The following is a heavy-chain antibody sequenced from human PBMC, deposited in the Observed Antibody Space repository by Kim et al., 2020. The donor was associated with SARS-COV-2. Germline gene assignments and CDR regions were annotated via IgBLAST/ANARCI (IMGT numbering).Heavy chain of an antibody. V-gene: IGHV1-18*01. CDR1: GYTFTSYG. J-gene: IGHJ3*02. Sequence: ASVKVSCKASGYTFTSYGISWVRQAPGQGLEWMGWISAYNGNTNYAQKLQGRVTMTTDTSTSTAYMELRSLRSDDTAVYYCARADYYDRGSGAFDIWGQGTMVTVSS. CDR3: ARADYYDRGSGAFDI. D-gene: IGHD3-22*01. CDR2: ISAYNGNT.